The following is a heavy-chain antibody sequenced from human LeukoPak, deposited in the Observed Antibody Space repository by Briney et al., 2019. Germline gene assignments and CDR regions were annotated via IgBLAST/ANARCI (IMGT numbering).Heavy chain of an antibody. CDR3: ARDARGHDYYYYYMDV. J-gene: IGHJ6*03. CDR2: INPSGGST. Sequence: GASVKVSCKASGYTFTSYYMHWVRQAPGQGLEWMGIINPSGGSTSYAQKFQGRVTMTRDTSISTAYMELSRLRSDDTAVYYCARDARGHDYYYYYMDVWGKGTTVTVSS. V-gene: IGHV1-46*01. CDR1: GYTFTSYY. D-gene: IGHD3-16*01.